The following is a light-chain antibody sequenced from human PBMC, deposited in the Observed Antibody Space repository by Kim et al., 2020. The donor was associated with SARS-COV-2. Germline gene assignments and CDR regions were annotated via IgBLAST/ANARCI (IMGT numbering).Light chain of an antibody. CDR3: AAWDDGLNGRV. CDR1: TSNIGSNT. J-gene: IGLJ2*01. Sequence: QSVLTQPPSASGTPGQTVTISCSGGTSNIGSNTVNWHQQLPGSAPKVLIYSDNQRPSGVPDRFSGSKFGTSASLAISGLQSEDEADYYCAAWDDGLNGRVFGGGTKLTVL. CDR2: SDN. V-gene: IGLV1-44*01.